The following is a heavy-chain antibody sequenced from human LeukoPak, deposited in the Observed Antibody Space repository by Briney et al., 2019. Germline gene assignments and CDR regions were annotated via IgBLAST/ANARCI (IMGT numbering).Heavy chain of an antibody. CDR3: ARDNFGSLDF. CDR2: VYASGFGSD. D-gene: IGHD3-10*01. Sequence: SETLSLTCSLSGGSITNYYWSWVRQPPGKGLEWIGYVYASGFGSDNKNPSLKSRVTISVDTSRNQFSLRLNSVTAADTAIYYCARDNFGSLDFWGQGALVTVSS. CDR1: GGSITNYY. J-gene: IGHJ4*02. V-gene: IGHV4-59*01.